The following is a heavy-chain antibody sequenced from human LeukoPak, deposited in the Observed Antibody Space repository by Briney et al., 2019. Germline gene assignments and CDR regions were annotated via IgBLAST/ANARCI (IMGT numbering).Heavy chain of an antibody. Sequence: AGGSLRLPCAASGFTFRNYWMSWVRQAPGKGLEWVANINLDGSEKYYVGSVKGRFTISRDNAKNSLYLQMTSLRAEDTAVYYCARDARVVIDYWGQGTLVTVSS. CDR1: GFTFRNYW. V-gene: IGHV3-7*01. D-gene: IGHD2-2*01. CDR2: INLDGSEK. CDR3: ARDARVVIDY. J-gene: IGHJ4*02.